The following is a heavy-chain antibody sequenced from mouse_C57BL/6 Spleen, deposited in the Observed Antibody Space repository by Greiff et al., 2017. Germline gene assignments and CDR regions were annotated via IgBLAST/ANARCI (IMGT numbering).Heavy chain of an antibody. CDR2: ISYDGSN. J-gene: IGHJ3*01. CDR1: GYSITSGYY. CDR3: ARDNYDYEAWFAY. V-gene: IGHV3-6*01. Sequence: VQLQESGPGLVKPSQSLSLTCSVTGYSITSGYYWNWIRQFPGNKLEWMGYISYDGSNNYNPSLKNRISITRDTSKNQFFLKLNSVTTEDTATYYCARDNYDYEAWFAYWGQGTLVTVSA. D-gene: IGHD2-4*01.